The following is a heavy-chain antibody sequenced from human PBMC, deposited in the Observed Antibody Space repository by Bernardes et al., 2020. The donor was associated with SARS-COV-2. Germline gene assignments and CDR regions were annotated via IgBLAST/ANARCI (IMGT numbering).Heavy chain of an antibody. CDR3: ARKTGHEYGMEV. CDR2: INSDGSNT. CDR1: GFTSSSYW. Sequence: GGSLRLSCAASGFTSSSYWMHWVRQAPGKGLVWVSRINSDGSNTIYADSVKGRFTISRDSSKNTVYLQMDSLRGEDTAVYFCARKTGHEYGMEVWGQGTTVTVSS. J-gene: IGHJ6*02. V-gene: IGHV3-74*01. D-gene: IGHD3-10*01.